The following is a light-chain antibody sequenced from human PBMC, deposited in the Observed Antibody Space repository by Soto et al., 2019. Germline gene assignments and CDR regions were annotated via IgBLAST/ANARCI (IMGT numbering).Light chain of an antibody. CDR1: QSISTW. Sequence: QMTQAHSSLYASVGDRVTITGKASQSISTWLAWYQQKPGQAPKLLIYKASGLESGVPSRFSGSGSGTDFTLTISSLQPDDFATYYCQQYHSYSSLTFGRGTQVDI. J-gene: IGKJ4*01. CDR2: KAS. V-gene: IGKV1-5*03. CDR3: QQYHSYSSLT.